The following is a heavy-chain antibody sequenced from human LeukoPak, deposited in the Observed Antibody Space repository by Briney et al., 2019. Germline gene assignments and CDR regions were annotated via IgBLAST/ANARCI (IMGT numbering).Heavy chain of an antibody. J-gene: IGHJ3*02. Sequence: GSLRLPCAASGFTFSSYSMSWVRQAPGKGLEWVSAILNSGANTFYADSVKGRFTISRDNSKNMVFLQVNSLRAEDTALYYCAKDFGSGAAEDAFDIWGQGTMVTVSA. CDR3: AKDFGSGAAEDAFDI. D-gene: IGHD3-10*01. V-gene: IGHV3-23*01. CDR1: GFTFSSYS. CDR2: ILNSGANT.